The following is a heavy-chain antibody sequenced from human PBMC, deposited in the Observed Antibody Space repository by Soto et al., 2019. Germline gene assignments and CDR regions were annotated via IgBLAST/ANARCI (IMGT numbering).Heavy chain of an antibody. CDR3: ARDRLGEDQQPFDY. V-gene: IGHV4-4*07. J-gene: IGHJ4*02. CDR2: IFTNKHI. CDR1: GGSISPYY. D-gene: IGHD1-26*01. Sequence: SETLSLTCTVSGGSISPYYWNWIRQPAGKRLEWIGRIFTNKHINCNPSLESRATLSVDFSKRQFSLKLTSVTADDTAVYYCARDRLGEDQQPFDYWGLGTLVTVSS.